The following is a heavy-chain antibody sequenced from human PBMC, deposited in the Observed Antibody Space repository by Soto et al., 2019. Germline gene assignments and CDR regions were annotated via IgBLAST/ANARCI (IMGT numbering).Heavy chain of an antibody. CDR1: GFTFSSYG. Sequence: GSLRLSCAASGFTFSSYGMHWVRQAPGKGLEWVAVISYDGSNKYYADSVKGRFTISRDNSKNTLYLQMNSLRAEDTAVYYCAKGEQWLAHFDYWGQGTLVTVSS. J-gene: IGHJ4*02. D-gene: IGHD6-19*01. V-gene: IGHV3-30*18. CDR3: AKGEQWLAHFDY. CDR2: ISYDGSNK.